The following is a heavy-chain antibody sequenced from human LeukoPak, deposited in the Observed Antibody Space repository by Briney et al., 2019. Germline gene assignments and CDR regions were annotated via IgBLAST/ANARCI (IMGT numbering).Heavy chain of an antibody. J-gene: IGHJ6*03. CDR1: GFTFNSYG. CDR3: ARGVKSRVVPPATGSLDYCYYMDV. D-gene: IGHD2-2*01. V-gene: IGHV3-23*01. CDR2: ISGSGGST. Sequence: GRSLTLSCVASGFTFNSYGMHWVRQAPGKGLEWVSAISGSGGSTYYADSVKGRFTISRDNSKNTPYLQMNSLRAEDTAVYYCARGVKSRVVPPATGSLDYCYYMDVWGKGTTVTVSS.